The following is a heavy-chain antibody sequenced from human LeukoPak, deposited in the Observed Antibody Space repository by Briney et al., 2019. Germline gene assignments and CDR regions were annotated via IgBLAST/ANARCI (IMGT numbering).Heavy chain of an antibody. D-gene: IGHD2-15*01. J-gene: IGHJ3*02. V-gene: IGHV1-18*01. Sequence: ASVKVSCKTSGYTFSNYAINWVRQAPGQGLEWMGWISPYNGQIKYAQKFQGRITMTTETSTTTAYMELRSLRSGDTAVYYCARNRRGYCSGGSCRNAFDIWGQGTMVIVSS. CDR1: GYTFSNYA. CDR2: ISPYNGQI. CDR3: ARNRRGYCSGGSCRNAFDI.